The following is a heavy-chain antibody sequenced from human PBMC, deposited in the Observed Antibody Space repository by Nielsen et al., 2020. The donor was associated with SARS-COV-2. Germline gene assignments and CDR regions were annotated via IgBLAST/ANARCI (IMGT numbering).Heavy chain of an antibody. CDR3: VRVRDDGYYFDTGPFDY. Sequence: GESLKISCAASGFTFSSYEMNWVRQAPGKGLMWVSRINTAGSRVAYADSVKGRFSISRDNARDTLYLQMNSLSAEDTAVYFCVRVRDDGYYFDTGPFDYWGQGILVTVSS. J-gene: IGHJ4*02. CDR2: INTAGSRV. V-gene: IGHV3-74*01. D-gene: IGHD2/OR15-2a*01. CDR1: GFTFSSYE.